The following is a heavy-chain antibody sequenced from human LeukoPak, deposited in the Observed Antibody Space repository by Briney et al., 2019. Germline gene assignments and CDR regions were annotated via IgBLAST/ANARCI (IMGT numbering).Heavy chain of an antibody. CDR3: ARTYCSGGSCYRGGFDP. J-gene: IGHJ5*02. D-gene: IGHD2-15*01. V-gene: IGHV4-31*03. Sequence: SETLSLTCTVSGGSISSGGYYWSWIRQHPGKGLEWIGYIYYSGSTYYNPSLKSRVTISVDTSKNQFSLKLSSVTAADTAVYYCARTYCSGGSCYRGGFDPRGQGTLVTVSS. CDR2: IYYSGST. CDR1: GGSISSGGYY.